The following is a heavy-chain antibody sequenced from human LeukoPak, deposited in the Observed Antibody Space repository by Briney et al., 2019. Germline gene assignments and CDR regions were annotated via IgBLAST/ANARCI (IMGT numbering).Heavy chain of an antibody. J-gene: IGHJ5*02. D-gene: IGHD2-15*01. V-gene: IGHV3-30*18. CDR1: AFTFTSYG. CDR3: AKDGGASGFDP. CDR2: ISYEGSKK. Sequence: GRSLRLSCAASAFTFTSYGMHWVRQVPGKGREWVAVISYEGSKKYYADSVKGRFTISRDNSKNTLYLQMNSLRAEDTAVYYCAKDGGASGFDPWGQGTLVAVSS.